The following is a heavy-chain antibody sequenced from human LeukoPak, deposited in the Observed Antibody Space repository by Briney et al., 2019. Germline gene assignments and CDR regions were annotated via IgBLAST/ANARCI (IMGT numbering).Heavy chain of an antibody. CDR2: IYPGDSDT. CDR3: ARLNGYDSHYFDY. Sequence: GESLQISCKGSGYSFSDYWIGWVRQMPGKGLEWMGIIYPGDSDTRYSPSFQGQVTMSADKSINNAYLQWSSLKASDTAMYYCARLNGYDSHYFDYWGQGALVTVSS. D-gene: IGHD5-12*01. J-gene: IGHJ4*02. CDR1: GYSFSDYW. V-gene: IGHV5-51*01.